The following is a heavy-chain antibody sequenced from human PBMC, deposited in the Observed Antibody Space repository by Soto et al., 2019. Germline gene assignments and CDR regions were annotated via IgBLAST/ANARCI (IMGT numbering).Heavy chain of an antibody. J-gene: IGHJ6*02. V-gene: IGHV4-39*01. CDR1: GGSISSSSYY. CDR3: ARCPTGGYYYGMDV. CDR2: IYYSGST. Sequence: SETLSLTCTVSGGSISSSSYYWGWIRQPPGKGLEWIGSIYYSGSTYYNPSLKSRVTISVDTSKNQFSLKLSSVTAADTAVYYCARCPTGGYYYGMDVWGQGTTVTV.